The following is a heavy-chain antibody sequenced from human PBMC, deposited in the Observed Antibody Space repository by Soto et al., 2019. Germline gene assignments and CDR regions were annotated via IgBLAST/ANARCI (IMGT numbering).Heavy chain of an antibody. CDR3: VRNDWYRFGP. J-gene: IGHJ5*02. CDR2: IHHSGSF. CDR1: GGSITSNW. D-gene: IGHD3-9*01. Sequence: QVQLQESGPGLVNPSGTLSLTCAVSGGSITSNWWSWVRQPPGKGLEWIGEIHHSGSFNYNPSLRSRVTISIDKSKNQLSLKLTSVTAADTAVHYGVRNDWYRFGPWGQGTLVTVSS. V-gene: IGHV4-4*02.